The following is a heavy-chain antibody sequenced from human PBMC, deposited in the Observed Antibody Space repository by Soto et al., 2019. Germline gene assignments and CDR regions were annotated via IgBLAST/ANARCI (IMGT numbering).Heavy chain of an antibody. D-gene: IGHD6-6*01. Sequence: EVQLVESGGGLVKPGGSLRLSCAAAGFTFSSYSMNWVRQAPGKGLEWVSSIRGGSEYIHYADSVKGRFTISRDNAKNSLYLQMNSLRVEDTAMYYCARGETVGSRPGFDYWGQGALVTVSS. CDR1: GFTFSSYS. CDR2: IRGGSEYI. J-gene: IGHJ4*02. CDR3: ARGETVGSRPGFDY. V-gene: IGHV3-21*01.